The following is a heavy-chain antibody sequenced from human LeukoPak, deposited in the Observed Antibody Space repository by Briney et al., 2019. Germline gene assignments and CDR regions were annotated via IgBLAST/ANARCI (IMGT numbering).Heavy chain of an antibody. J-gene: IGHJ4*02. CDR3: AKRGVVIRVFLVGFHKEAYYFDS. Sequence: GGSLRLSCAVSGITLSNYGMSWVRQAPGKGLEWVAGISGSVGGTNYADSVKGRFTLSRGNPKNTLFLQMSSLGVEDTAVYFCAKRGVVIRVFLVGFHKEAYYFDSWGQGALVTVSS. CDR2: ISGSVGGT. D-gene: IGHD3-10*01. CDR1: GITLSNYG. V-gene: IGHV3-23*01.